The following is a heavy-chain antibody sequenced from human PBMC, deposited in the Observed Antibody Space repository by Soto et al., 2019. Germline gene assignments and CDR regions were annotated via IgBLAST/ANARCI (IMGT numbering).Heavy chain of an antibody. J-gene: IGHJ4*02. CDR2: ISWNSGGI. Sequence: LRLSCAASGFTFDDYAMHWVRQGPGKGLEWVSGISWNSGGIGYADSVKGRFTISRDNAKNSLYLQMDRLRPEDTAFYYCAKSPHDILIGSAFDYWGQGTLVTVSS. D-gene: IGHD3-9*01. CDR1: GFTFDDYA. CDR3: AKSPHDILIGSAFDY. V-gene: IGHV3-9*01.